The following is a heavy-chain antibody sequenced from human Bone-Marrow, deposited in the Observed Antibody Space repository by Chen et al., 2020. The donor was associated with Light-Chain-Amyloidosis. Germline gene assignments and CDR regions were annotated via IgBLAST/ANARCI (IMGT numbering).Heavy chain of an antibody. V-gene: IGHV5-51*01. Sequence: EVQLEQSGPEVKKPGESLKLSCKGSGYTFPNYWIGWVRQMPGKGLEWMGVSYPDDSDARYSPSFEGQVTISADKSITTAYLQWRSLKASDTAMYYCARRRDGYNFDYWGQGTLVTVSS. D-gene: IGHD5-12*01. J-gene: IGHJ4*02. CDR3: ARRRDGYNFDY. CDR2: SYPDDSDA. CDR1: GYTFPNYW.